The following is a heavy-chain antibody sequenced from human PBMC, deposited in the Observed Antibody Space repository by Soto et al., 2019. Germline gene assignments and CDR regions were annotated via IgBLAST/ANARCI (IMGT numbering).Heavy chain of an antibody. Sequence: PGESLKISCKASGYSFTNYWIGWVRQMPGKGLEWMGIIYLGDSDTRYSPSLQGQVTISADKFISTAYLQWSSLKASDTAMYYCARRSTPSDAFDIWGQGTMVTVSS. CDR1: GYSFTNYW. D-gene: IGHD2-2*01. J-gene: IGHJ3*02. CDR3: ARRSTPSDAFDI. CDR2: IYLGDSDT. V-gene: IGHV5-51*01.